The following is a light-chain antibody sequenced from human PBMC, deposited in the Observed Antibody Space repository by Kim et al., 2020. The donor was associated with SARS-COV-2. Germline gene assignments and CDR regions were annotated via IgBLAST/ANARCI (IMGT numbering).Light chain of an antibody. J-gene: IGKJ2*01. Sequence: EIVMTQSPATLSVSPGERATLSCRASQSVSSSLAWYQQRPGQAPRLLIYGASTRATGIPARFSGSGSGTEFTLTISNLQSEDFAVYYCQRYIWPLYTFGQGTKLEI. CDR3: QRYIWPLYT. CDR1: QSVSSS. CDR2: GAS. V-gene: IGKV3-15*01.